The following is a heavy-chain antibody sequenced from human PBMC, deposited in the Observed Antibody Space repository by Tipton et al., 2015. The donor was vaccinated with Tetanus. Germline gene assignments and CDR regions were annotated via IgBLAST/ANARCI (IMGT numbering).Heavy chain of an antibody. J-gene: IGHJ5*01. CDR1: GFTFSSQW. CDR2: IKQDGTDY. CDR3: ARRGEARANWFDS. Sequence: SLRLSCAASGFTFSSQWMSWVRQAPGKGLEWVANIKQDGTDYRYVDSVKGRFTISRDNAKNSLYLQMSTLRDDDTGVYYCARRGEARANWFDSWGQGTLVTVSS. V-gene: IGHV3-7*01.